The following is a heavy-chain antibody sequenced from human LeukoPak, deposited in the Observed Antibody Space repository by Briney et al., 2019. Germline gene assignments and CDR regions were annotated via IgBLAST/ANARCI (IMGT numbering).Heavy chain of an antibody. CDR1: GFTFDDYA. D-gene: IGHD3-10*01. Sequence: GGSLRLSCAASGFTFDDYAMHWVRQAPGKGLEWVSGISWNSGSIGYADSVKGRFTISRDNAKNSLYLQMNSLRAEDTALYYCAKDISLVRGVDDAFDIWGQGTMVTVSS. CDR3: AKDISLVRGVDDAFDI. V-gene: IGHV3-9*01. J-gene: IGHJ3*02. CDR2: ISWNSGSI.